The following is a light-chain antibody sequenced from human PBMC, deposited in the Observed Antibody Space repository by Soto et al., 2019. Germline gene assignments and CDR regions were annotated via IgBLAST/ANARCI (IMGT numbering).Light chain of an antibody. V-gene: IGKV1-5*03. CDR2: KAS. CDR1: QSISSW. J-gene: IGKJ1*01. Sequence: IQMTQNPSTLSASVGDRVTITCRASQSISSWLAWYQQKPGKAPKLLIYKASTLKSGVPSRFSGSGSGTDFTLTISCLQSEDFATYYCQQYYSYPRTFGQRSKA. CDR3: QQYYSYPRT.